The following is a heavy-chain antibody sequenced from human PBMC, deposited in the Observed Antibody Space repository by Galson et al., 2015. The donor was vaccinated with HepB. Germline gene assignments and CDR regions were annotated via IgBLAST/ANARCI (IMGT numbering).Heavy chain of an antibody. J-gene: IGHJ4*02. CDR2: ISHDESKT. Sequence: SLRLSCAASGFTFSAYAMHWVRQAPGKGLEWVALISHDESKTNYVDSVKGRFTVSRDNSKNTLYLQMNSLRHEDTAVYYCAKDRGSYPVGADYWGQGTLVAVSS. CDR1: GFTFSAYA. V-gene: IGHV3-30*18. CDR3: AKDRGSYPVGADY. D-gene: IGHD1-26*01.